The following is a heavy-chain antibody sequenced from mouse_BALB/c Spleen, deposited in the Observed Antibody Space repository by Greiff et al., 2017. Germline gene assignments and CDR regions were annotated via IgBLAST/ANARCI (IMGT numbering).Heavy chain of an antibody. J-gene: IGHJ2*01. CDR2: IDPANGNT. V-gene: IGHV14-3*02. Sequence: EVQLVESGAELVKPGASVKLSCTASGFNIKDTYMHWVKQRPEQGLEWIGRIDPANGNTKYDPKFQGKATITADTSSNTAYLQLSSLTSEDTAVYYCASTGTFDYWGQGTTLTVSS. D-gene: IGHD4-1*02. CDR3: ASTGTFDY. CDR1: GFNIKDTY.